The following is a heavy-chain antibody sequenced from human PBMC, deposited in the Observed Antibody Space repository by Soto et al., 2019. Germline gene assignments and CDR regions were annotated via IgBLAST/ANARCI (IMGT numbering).Heavy chain of an antibody. CDR1: GFTFSNYW. D-gene: IGHD6-13*01. J-gene: IGHJ4*02. CDR3: ARAGSSNWEADFDQ. CDR2: LNRDGTST. V-gene: IGHV3-74*01. Sequence: EVQLVESGGGLVQPGGSLRLSCAASGFTFSNYWMHWVRQAPGTGLVWVSRLNRDGTSTSYADSVKGRFTISRDNAKNTLYLQMNSLRDEDTGVYYCARAGSSNWEADFDQWGQGTLVTVSS.